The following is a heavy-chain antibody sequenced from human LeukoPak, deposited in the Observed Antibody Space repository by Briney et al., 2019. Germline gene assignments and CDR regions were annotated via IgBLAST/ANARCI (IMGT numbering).Heavy chain of an antibody. CDR2: IKQDGSEK. D-gene: IGHD3-10*01. Sequence: GGSLRLSCAASGFIFSSYWMRWVRQAPGKGLEWVANIKQDGSEKYYVDSVKGRFTISRDNAKNSLYLQMNSLRAEDTAVYYCASDPLSYGSGGVDYWGQGTLVTVSS. CDR1: GFIFSSYW. CDR3: ASDPLSYGSGGVDY. J-gene: IGHJ4*02. V-gene: IGHV3-7*01.